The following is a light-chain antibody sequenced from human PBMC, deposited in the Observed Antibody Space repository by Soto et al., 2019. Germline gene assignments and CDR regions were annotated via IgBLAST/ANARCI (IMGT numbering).Light chain of an antibody. V-gene: IGKV3-20*01. CDR3: QQYGNSRWT. CDR2: GAS. Sequence: EIVLTQSPGTLSLPPGERATLSCRANQSVSSSYLAWYQQKPGPAPRLLIYGASRRATGIPDRFSGSGSGTDFTLTISRLEPEDFAVYFCQQYGNSRWTFGQGTRVDIK. CDR1: QSVSSSY. J-gene: IGKJ1*01.